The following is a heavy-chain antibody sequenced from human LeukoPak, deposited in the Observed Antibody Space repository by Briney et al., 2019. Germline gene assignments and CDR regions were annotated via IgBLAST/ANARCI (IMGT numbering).Heavy chain of an antibody. Sequence: GASVKVSCKASGHTFTIYDINWVRQATGQGLEWMGWMNPDSGNTGYAQKFQGRVTMTRNPSISTAYMELSSLTSEDTAVYYCARRIAAAGVGIVYWGQGTLVTVSS. D-gene: IGHD6-13*01. CDR1: GHTFTIYD. V-gene: IGHV1-8*01. J-gene: IGHJ4*02. CDR2: MNPDSGNT. CDR3: ARRIAAAGVGIVY.